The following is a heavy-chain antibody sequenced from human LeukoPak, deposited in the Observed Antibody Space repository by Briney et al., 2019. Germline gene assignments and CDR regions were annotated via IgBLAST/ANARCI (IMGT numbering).Heavy chain of an antibody. CDR3: ARGGGGATSNSN. V-gene: IGHV4-34*01. CDR2: INHSGST. CDR1: GGSFSGYY. J-gene: IGHJ4*02. Sequence: SETLSLTCAVYGGSFSGYYWSWIRQPPGKGREWIGEINHSGSTNYNPSLKSRVTISVDTSKNQFSLKLSSVTAADTAVYYCARGGGGATSNSNWGQGTLVTVSS. D-gene: IGHD1-26*01.